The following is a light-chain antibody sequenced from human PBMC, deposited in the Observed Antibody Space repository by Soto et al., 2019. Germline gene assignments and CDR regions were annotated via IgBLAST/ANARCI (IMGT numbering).Light chain of an antibody. CDR2: DNN. J-gene: IGLJ1*01. Sequence: QSVLTQPPSVSAAPGQKVTISCSGSSSNIGNNYVSWYQQLPGTAPKLLIYDNNKRPSGIPDRFSGSKSGTSATLGITGLQTGDEADYDCGTWDSSLSAGCYVFGTGTKVTVL. CDR3: GTWDSSLSAGCYV. CDR1: SSNIGNNY. V-gene: IGLV1-51*01.